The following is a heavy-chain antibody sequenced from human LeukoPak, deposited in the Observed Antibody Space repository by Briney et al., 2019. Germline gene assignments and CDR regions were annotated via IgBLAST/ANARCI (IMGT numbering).Heavy chain of an antibody. D-gene: IGHD2-2*01. Sequence: SETLSLTCTVSGGSISSGDYYWSWIRQPPGQGLEWIGYIYYSGSTYYNPSLKSRVTISVDTSKNQFSLKLSSVTAADTAVYYCAREIARRSPIVVVPAAIPFFWYFDLWGRGTLVTVSS. CDR1: GGSISSGDYY. CDR2: IYYSGST. J-gene: IGHJ2*01. CDR3: AREIARRSPIVVVPAAIPFFWYFDL. V-gene: IGHV4-30-4*01.